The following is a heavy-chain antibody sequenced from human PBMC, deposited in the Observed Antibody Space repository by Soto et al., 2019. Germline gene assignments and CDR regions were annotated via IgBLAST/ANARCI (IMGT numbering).Heavy chain of an antibody. CDR2: IYNSGST. D-gene: IGHD3-22*01. V-gene: IGHV4-61*08. J-gene: IGHJ4*02. Sequence: PSETLSLTCTVSGGSVSSGDYYWSWIRQPPGKGLEWIGYIYNSGSTKYKPSLKSRVTIPVDTSKNQFSLKLRSVTAADTAVYYCASGRRMYYYDSSDYYPFDYWGQGTLVTVSS. CDR3: ASGRRMYYYDSSDYYPFDY. CDR1: GGSVSSGDYY.